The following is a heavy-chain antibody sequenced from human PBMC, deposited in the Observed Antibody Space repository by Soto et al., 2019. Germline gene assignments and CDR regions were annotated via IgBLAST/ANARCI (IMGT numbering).Heavy chain of an antibody. CDR1: GFTVSSNY. CDR3: ARGPYTTPIAVAGRLDAPFYY. J-gene: IGHJ4*02. V-gene: IGHV3-53*01. Sequence: GGSLRLSCAASGFTVSSNYMSWVRQAPGKGLEWVSVIYSGGSTYYADSVKGRFTISRDNSKNTLYLQMNSLRAEDTAVYYCARGPYTTPIAVAGRLDAPFYYWGQGTLVTVS. CDR2: IYSGGST. D-gene: IGHD6-19*01.